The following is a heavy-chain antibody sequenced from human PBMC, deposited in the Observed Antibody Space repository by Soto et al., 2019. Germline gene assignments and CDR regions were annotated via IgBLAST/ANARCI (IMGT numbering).Heavy chain of an antibody. CDR1: GFTFSSYW. CDR3: ARDKRDILTGYLGYCGMDV. CDR2: INSDGSST. J-gene: IGHJ6*02. D-gene: IGHD3-9*01. Sequence: GGSLRLSCAASGFTFSSYWMHWVRQAPGKGLVWVSRINSDGSSTSYADSVMGRFTISRDNAKNTLYLQMNSLRAEDTAVYYCARDKRDILTGYLGYCGMDVWGQGTTVTVSS. V-gene: IGHV3-74*01.